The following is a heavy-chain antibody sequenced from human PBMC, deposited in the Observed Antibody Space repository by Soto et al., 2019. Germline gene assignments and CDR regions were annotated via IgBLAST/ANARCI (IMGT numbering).Heavy chain of an antibody. CDR3: TRGEWESYYHDS. CDR2: IYYSGDT. CDR1: GGSISSGGYY. J-gene: IGHJ4*02. V-gene: IGHV4-31*03. D-gene: IGHD1-26*01. Sequence: QVQLQESGPGLVKPSQTLSLTCTVSGGSISSGGYYWGWIRQHPGKGLEWIGYIYYSGDTYSNPSLKGRITMSVDTSKNQFSLNLSSVTAADTAVYFCTRGEWESYYHDSWGQGTLVTVSS.